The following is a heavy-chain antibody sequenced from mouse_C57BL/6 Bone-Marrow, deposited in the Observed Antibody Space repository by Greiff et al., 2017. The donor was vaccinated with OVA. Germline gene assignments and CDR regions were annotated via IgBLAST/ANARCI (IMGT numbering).Heavy chain of an antibody. Sequence: EVQGVESGGDLVKPGGSLKLSCAASGFTFSSYGMSWVRQTPDKRLEWVATISSGGSYHYYPDSVKGRFTISRDNAKNTLYLQMSILKADDTAMYYCARRGYYGSSSPYFDYWGQGTTLTVSS. CDR2: ISSGGSYH. D-gene: IGHD1-1*01. CDR1: GFTFSSYG. V-gene: IGHV5-6*01. J-gene: IGHJ2*01. CDR3: ARRGYYGSSSPYFDY.